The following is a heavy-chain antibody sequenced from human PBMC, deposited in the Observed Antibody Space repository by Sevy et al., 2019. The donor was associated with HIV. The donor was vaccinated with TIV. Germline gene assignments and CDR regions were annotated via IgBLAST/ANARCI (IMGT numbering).Heavy chain of an antibody. D-gene: IGHD2-2*01. CDR2: IRYDGSNK. CDR1: GFIFSNYA. J-gene: IGHJ6*02. Sequence: GGSLRLSCAASGFIFSNYAMHWVRQAPGQGLEWLAFIRYDGSNKHYADSVKGRFTISRDNSKNTLYLQMNSLRTEDTAGYYWAKVRYCSSASCHSSAADRAFYYSYYGVDVWGQGTTVTVSS. V-gene: IGHV3-30*02. CDR3: AKVRYCSSASCHSSAADRAFYYSYYGVDV.